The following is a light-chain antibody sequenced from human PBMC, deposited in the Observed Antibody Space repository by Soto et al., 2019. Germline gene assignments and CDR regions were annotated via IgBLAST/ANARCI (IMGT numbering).Light chain of an antibody. Sequence: EIVLTTSPGTLSFSPWARAALSCRASQTVGTYLAWYQQKPGQAPSLLIIDASKRATGIPARFSGSGSGTDFTLTISSLETEELAVYYCQHRSNWPSWTFGAGTKVDIK. V-gene: IGKV3-11*01. CDR2: DAS. CDR3: QHRSNWPSWT. CDR1: QTVGTY. J-gene: IGKJ1*01.